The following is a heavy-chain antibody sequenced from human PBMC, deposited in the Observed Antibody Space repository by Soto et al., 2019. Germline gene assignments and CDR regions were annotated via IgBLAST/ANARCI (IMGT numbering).Heavy chain of an antibody. J-gene: IGHJ4*02. CDR3: ARGEYYDSSGYYYLFDY. D-gene: IGHD3-22*01. CDR1: GYTFTSYY. V-gene: IGHV1-46*01. Sequence: QVQLVQSGAEVKKPGASVKVSCKASGYTFTSYYMHWVRQAPGQGLEWMGIINPSGGSTSYAQKFQCRVTMTRDTSTSTVYMELSSLRSEDTAVYYCARGEYYDSSGYYYLFDYWGEGTLVTVSS. CDR2: INPSGGST.